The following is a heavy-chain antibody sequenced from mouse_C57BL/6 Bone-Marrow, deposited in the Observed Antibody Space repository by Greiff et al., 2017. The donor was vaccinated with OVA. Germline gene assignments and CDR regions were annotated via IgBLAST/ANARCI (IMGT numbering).Heavy chain of an antibody. D-gene: IGHD2-4*01. CDR2: IWRGGST. CDR3: AKKRGYYDYDDGFAY. Sequence: QVQLQQSGPGLVQPSQSLSITCTVSGFSLTSYGVHWVRQSPGKGLEWLGVIWRGGSTDYNAAFMSRLSITKDNSKSQVFFKMNSLQADDTAIYYCAKKRGYYDYDDGFAYWGQGTLVTVSA. V-gene: IGHV2-5*01. J-gene: IGHJ3*01. CDR1: GFSLTSYG.